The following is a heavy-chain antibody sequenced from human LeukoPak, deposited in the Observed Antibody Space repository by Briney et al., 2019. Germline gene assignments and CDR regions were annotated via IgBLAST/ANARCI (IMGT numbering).Heavy chain of an antibody. D-gene: IGHD2-2*02. J-gene: IGHJ6*03. CDR2: LSTSGDNT. CDR1: GFTFNNYA. CDR3: ANHCSSTSCYRDYSYYYMDV. Sequence: GGSLRLSCAASGFTFNNYAMNWVRQAPGKGLEWVSGLSTSGDNTYYTNSVKGRFTISRDTSKNTLYLQMNSLRAVDTAVYYCANHCSSTSCYRDYSYYYMDVWGKGTTVTVSS. V-gene: IGHV3-23*01.